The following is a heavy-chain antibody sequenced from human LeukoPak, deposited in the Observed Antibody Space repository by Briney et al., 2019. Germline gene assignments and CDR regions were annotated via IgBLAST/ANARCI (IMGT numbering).Heavy chain of an antibody. J-gene: IGHJ5*02. V-gene: IGHV1-18*01. CDR1: GYTFTSYG. Sequence: ASVKVSCKASGYTFTSYGISWVRQAPGQGLEWMGWISAYNGNTNYAQKLQGRVTMTTDTSTSTAYMELRSLRSGDTAVYYCARLQLAPLIAWFDPWGQGTLVTVSS. CDR2: ISAYNGNT. CDR3: ARLQLAPLIAWFDP. D-gene: IGHD6-6*01.